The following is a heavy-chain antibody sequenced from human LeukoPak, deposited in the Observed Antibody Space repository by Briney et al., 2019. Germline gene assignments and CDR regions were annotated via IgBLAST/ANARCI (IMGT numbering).Heavy chain of an antibody. J-gene: IGHJ5*02. CDR1: GYTFNSSY. V-gene: IGHV1-8*01. Sequence: ASVKVSCKASGYTFNSSYMHWVRQATGQGLEWMGWMNPNSGNTGYAQKFQGRVTMTRNTSISTAYMELSSLRSEDTAVYYCARGAEVSNGYWFDPWGQGTLVTVSS. CDR2: MNPNSGNT. CDR3: ARGAEVSNGYWFDP.